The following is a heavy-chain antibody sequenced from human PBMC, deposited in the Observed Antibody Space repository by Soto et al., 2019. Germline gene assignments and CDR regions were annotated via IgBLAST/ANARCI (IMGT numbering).Heavy chain of an antibody. Sequence: PGESLKISCKGSGYRFIDYWIGWVRQMPGKGLEWMGIIYPGDSDTKYTPSFQGQVTISADKSVSTAYLQWSSLRASDTAMYYCLRRYYDTSGHTVDHWGQGTLVTVS. V-gene: IGHV5-51*01. CDR2: IYPGDSDT. CDR1: GYRFIDYW. CDR3: LRRYYDTSGHTVDH. D-gene: IGHD3-22*01. J-gene: IGHJ1*01.